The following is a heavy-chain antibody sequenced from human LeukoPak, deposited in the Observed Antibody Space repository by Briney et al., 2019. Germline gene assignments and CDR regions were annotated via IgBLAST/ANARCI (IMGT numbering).Heavy chain of an antibody. CDR2: ISSSSSYI. CDR1: GFTFSSYS. J-gene: IGHJ4*02. CDR3: AKAYSSSTDYFDY. V-gene: IGHV3-21*04. Sequence: PGGSLRLSCAASGFTFSSYSMNWVRQAPGKGLEWVSSISSSSSYIYYADSVKGRFTISRDNAKNSLYLQMNSLRAEDMALYYCAKAYSSSTDYFDYWGQGTLVTVSS. D-gene: IGHD6-6*01.